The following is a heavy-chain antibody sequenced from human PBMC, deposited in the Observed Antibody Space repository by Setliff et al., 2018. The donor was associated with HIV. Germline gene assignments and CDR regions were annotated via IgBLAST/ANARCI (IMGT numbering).Heavy chain of an antibody. Sequence: SETLSLTCAVYGGSLSAYYWTWNRQPPGKGLEWIGEITHSEKTKYNPSLRSRVTISVDTSKNQLPLKLTSVTAADTAVYYCARRGLRGSSGFPYYFYMDVWDKGTTVTVSS. V-gene: IGHV4-34*01. CDR1: GGSLSAYY. CDR3: ARRGLRGSSGFPYYFYMDV. CDR2: ITHSEKT. D-gene: IGHD3-22*01. J-gene: IGHJ6*03.